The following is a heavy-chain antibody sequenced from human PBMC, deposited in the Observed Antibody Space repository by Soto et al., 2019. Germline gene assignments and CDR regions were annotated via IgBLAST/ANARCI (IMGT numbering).Heavy chain of an antibody. CDR1: GGSFSGYY. J-gene: IGHJ4*02. CDR2: INHSGST. Sequence: SETLSLTCAVYGGSFSGYYWSWIRQPPGKGLEWIGEINHSGSTNYNPSLKSRVTISVDTSKNQFSLKLSSVTAADTAVYYCARVAKPQFGVVTIALDYWGQGTLVTVSS. D-gene: IGHD3-3*01. CDR3: ARVAKPQFGVVTIALDY. V-gene: IGHV4-34*01.